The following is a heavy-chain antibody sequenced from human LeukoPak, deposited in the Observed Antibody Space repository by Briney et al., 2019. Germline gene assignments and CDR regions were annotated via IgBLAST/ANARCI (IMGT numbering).Heavy chain of an antibody. CDR3: AKVRYYDSSGYYSGAFDI. D-gene: IGHD3-22*01. CDR1: GFTFDDYA. J-gene: IGHJ3*02. Sequence: PGRSLRLSCAASGFTFDDYAMHWVRQAPGKGLEWVSGISWNSGSIGYADSVKGRFTISRDSAKNSLYLQMNSLGAEDTALYYCAKVRYYDSSGYYSGAFDIWGQGTMVTVSS. CDR2: ISWNSGSI. V-gene: IGHV3-9*01.